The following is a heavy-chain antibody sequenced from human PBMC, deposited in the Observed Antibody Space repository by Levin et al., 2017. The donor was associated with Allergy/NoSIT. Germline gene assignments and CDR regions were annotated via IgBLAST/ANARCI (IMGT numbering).Heavy chain of an antibody. CDR2: IIPNLGVP. CDR3: AREHHYDNEMSGAFDI. Sequence: KTGESLKISCKVSAGTFNSYTLNWVRRAPGQGLEWMGRIIPNLGVPMYAQKFQDRVTITADKYTTTAYMDLNSLTFEDTAVYYCAREHHYDNEMSGAFDIWGQGTMVTVSS. V-gene: IGHV1-69*04. J-gene: IGHJ3*02. D-gene: IGHD3-22*01. CDR1: AGTFNSYT.